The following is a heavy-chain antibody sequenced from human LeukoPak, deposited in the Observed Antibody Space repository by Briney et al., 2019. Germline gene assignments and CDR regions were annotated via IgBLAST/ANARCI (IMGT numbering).Heavy chain of an antibody. D-gene: IGHD3-9*01. V-gene: IGHV3-48*02. J-gene: IGHJ4*02. Sequence: PGGSLRLSCAASGFTFSSYWMSWVRQAPGKGLEWIAYINHNGEAIYYPDFVKGRFIISRDNAENSLFLQMNDLRDEDTAVYYCARDYDWAFDFWGQGTRVTVSS. CDR3: ARDYDWAFDF. CDR1: GFTFSSYW. CDR2: INHNGEAI.